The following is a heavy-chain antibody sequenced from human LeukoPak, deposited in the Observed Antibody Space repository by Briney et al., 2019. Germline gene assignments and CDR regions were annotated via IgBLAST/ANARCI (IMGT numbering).Heavy chain of an antibody. Sequence: GGSLRLSCAASGFTFDDYAMHWVRQAPGKGLEWVSLISWDGGSTYYADSVKGRFTISRDNSKNSLYLQINSLRAEDTALYYCAKDMGQLLPIRYGMDVWGKGTTVTVSS. CDR1: GFTFDDYA. CDR3: AKDMGQLLPIRYGMDV. CDR2: ISWDGGST. D-gene: IGHD2-2*01. J-gene: IGHJ6*04. V-gene: IGHV3-43D*04.